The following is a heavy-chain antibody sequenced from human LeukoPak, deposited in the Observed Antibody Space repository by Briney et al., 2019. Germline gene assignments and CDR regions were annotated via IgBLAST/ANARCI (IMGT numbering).Heavy chain of an antibody. CDR3: AVRAAARYCYYYMDV. D-gene: IGHD6-6*01. J-gene: IGHJ6*03. CDR2: ISSSGSTI. CDR1: GFTFSDYY. Sequence: GGSLRLSCAASGFTFSDYYMSWIRQAPGKGLEWVSYISSSGSTIYYADSVKGRFTISRDNAKNSLYLQMNSLRAEDTAVYYCAVRAAARYCYYYMDVWGKGTTVTVSS. V-gene: IGHV3-11*04.